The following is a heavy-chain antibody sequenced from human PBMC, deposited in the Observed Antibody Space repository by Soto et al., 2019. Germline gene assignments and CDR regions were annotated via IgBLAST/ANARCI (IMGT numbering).Heavy chain of an antibody. CDR3: TTDLLGDAFDI. CDR1: GFTFSNAW. CDR2: IKRKADGETT. D-gene: IGHD3-16*01. Sequence: GGSLRLSCAASGFTFSNAWMSWVRQAPGKGLEWVGRIKRKADGETTDDAAPVKGRFTISRDESKNTLYLQMNSLKTEDAAVCYCTTDLLGDAFDIWGQGTMVTVSS. J-gene: IGHJ3*02. V-gene: IGHV3-15*01.